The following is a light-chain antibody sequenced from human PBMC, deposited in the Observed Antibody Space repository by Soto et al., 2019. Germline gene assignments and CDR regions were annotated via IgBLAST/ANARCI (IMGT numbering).Light chain of an antibody. Sequence: QSALTQPASVSGSPGQSITISCNGTSSDVGGYNYVSWYQQHPGKAPKVMIYDVTNRPSGVSNRFSGSKSGNTASLTISGLQVEDEADYYCSSYTSTSTLVFGGGTKVTVL. CDR1: SSDVGGYNY. CDR3: SSYTSTSTLV. V-gene: IGLV2-14*01. J-gene: IGLJ2*01. CDR2: DVT.